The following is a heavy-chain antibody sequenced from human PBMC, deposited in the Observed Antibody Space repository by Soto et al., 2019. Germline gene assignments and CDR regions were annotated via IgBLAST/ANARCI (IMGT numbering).Heavy chain of an antibody. CDR2: IYYSGST. V-gene: IGHV4-59*12. J-gene: IGHJ4*02. CDR3: ARDKITGLFDY. Sequence: SETLSLTCTVSGASMNNYYWTWIRQPPGKGLEWIGYIYYSGSTIYNPSLESRVTISVDTSKNQFSLKLTSVTAADTAVYYCARDKITGLFDYWCQGTLVTVSS. CDR1: GASMNNYY. D-gene: IGHD2-8*02.